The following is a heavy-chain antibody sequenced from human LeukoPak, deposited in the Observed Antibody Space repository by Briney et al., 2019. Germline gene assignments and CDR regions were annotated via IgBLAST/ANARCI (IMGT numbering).Heavy chain of an antibody. CDR3: ARAQAIVGATTIDY. D-gene: IGHD1-26*01. CDR1: GYTFTGYY. Sequence: ASVKVSCKASGYTFTGYYMHWVRQAPGQGLEGMGWINPNSGGTNYAQKFQGRVTRTRDTSISTAYMELSRLRSDDTAVYYCARAQAIVGATTIDYWGQGTLVTVSS. V-gene: IGHV1-2*02. CDR2: INPNSGGT. J-gene: IGHJ4*02.